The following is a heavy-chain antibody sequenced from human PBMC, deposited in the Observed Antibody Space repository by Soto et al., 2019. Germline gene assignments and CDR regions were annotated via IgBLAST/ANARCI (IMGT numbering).Heavy chain of an antibody. CDR3: ARSVAVPGAHIDY. CDR1: GGSISGSY. J-gene: IGHJ4*02. Sequence: SETLSLTCSVSGGSISGSYWSWIRQSPGKGLEWLGYVYYTGSTNYSPSLRSRVSISVDTSKNEFSLRLGSVTAADTAVYFCARSVAVPGAHIDYWGQGTQVTVSS. D-gene: IGHD6-19*01. V-gene: IGHV4-59*01. CDR2: VYYTGST.